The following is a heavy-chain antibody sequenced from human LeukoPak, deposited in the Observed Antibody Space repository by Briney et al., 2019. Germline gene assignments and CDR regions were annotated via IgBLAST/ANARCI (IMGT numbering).Heavy chain of an antibody. CDR3: AYSGSYYNPPFQY. CDR1: GYFVTHHW. Sequence: GESLKISCKGSGYFVTHHWIGWVRQMPGKGLEWMAIIHTGNSDSKYSPSFQGQVTMSVDKSISTAYLQWSSLKALDTAMYYCAYSGSYYNPPFQYWGQGTLVTVSS. J-gene: IGHJ4*02. CDR2: IHTGNSDS. V-gene: IGHV5-51*01. D-gene: IGHD3-10*01.